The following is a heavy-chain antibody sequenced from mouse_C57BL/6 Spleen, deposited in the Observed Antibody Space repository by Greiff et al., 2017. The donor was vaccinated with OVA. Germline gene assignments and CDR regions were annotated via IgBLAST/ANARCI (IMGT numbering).Heavy chain of an antibody. D-gene: IGHD1-1*01. CDR3: ARGVTTGVALEY. Sequence: VQLQQPGAELVKPGASVKLSCKASGYTFTSYWMHWVKQRPGRGLEWIGRIDPNRGGTKYNEKFKSKATLTVDKPSSTAYMQRSSLTSEDSAVYYCARGVTTGVALEYRGQGTTLTVAS. CDR2: IDPNRGGT. CDR1: GYTFTSYW. J-gene: IGHJ2*01. V-gene: IGHV1-72*01.